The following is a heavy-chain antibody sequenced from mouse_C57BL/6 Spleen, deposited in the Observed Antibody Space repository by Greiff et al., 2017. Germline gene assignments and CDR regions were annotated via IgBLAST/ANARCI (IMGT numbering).Heavy chain of an antibody. J-gene: IGHJ4*01. D-gene: IGHD2-4*01. V-gene: IGHV1-54*01. CDR1: GYAFTNYL. Sequence: QVQLQQSGAELVRPGTSVKVSCKASGYAFTNYLIEWVKQRPGQGLEWIGVINPGSGGTNYNEKFKGKATLTADKSSSTAYMQLSSLTSEDSAVYFCARTGGLRRGAMDYWGQGTSVTVSS. CDR3: ARTGGLRRGAMDY. CDR2: INPGSGGT.